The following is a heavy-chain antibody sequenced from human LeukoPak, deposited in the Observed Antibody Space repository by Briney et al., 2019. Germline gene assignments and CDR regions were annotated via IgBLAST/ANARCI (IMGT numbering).Heavy chain of an antibody. V-gene: IGHV3-30*02. CDR3: ARDQYRSSYYLDY. Sequence: GGSLRLSCAAPGFTFSNYGMHWVRQAPGKGLEWVAFIQSDGSMKYYADSVKGRFNISRDNSKNTLFLQMNSLRAGDMAVYYCARDQYRSSYYLDYWGQGTPVTVSS. D-gene: IGHD6-6*01. CDR1: GFTFSNYG. J-gene: IGHJ4*02. CDR2: IQSDGSMK.